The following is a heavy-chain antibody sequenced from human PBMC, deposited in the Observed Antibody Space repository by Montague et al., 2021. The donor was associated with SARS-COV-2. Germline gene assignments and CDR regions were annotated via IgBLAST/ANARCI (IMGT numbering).Heavy chain of an antibody. V-gene: IGHV4-34*01. CDR3: ARFPHGSGSYNADYNYGMDG. J-gene: IGHJ6*02. CDR1: GGSFNDFY. CDR2: VNFRGRT. Sequence: SETLSLTCVVYGGSFNDFYWSWIRQPPGKGLEWIGEVNFRGRTNYNPSLKSRATVLVDKSNNHFSLRLSSVTAADTAAYYWARFPHGSGSYNADYNYGMDGCGQGTTVTV. D-gene: IGHD3-10*01.